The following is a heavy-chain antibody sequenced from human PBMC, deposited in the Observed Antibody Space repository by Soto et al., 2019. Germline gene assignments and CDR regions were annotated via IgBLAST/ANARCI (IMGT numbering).Heavy chain of an antibody. D-gene: IGHD6-13*01. CDR2: IYWDDGK. V-gene: IGHV2-5*02. CDR3: AHRPPYGGNWYVNWFDP. J-gene: IGHJ5*02. Sequence: QITLKESGPTLVQRTQTLTLTCTFSGFSLSTSGVGVGWFRQPPGKALEWLALIYWDDGKRYSPSLKSRLTDPKDTAKNQVGLTLTKMDPAHTASYYCAHRPPYGGNWYVNWFDPWGQGPLVTVSS. CDR1: GFSLSTSGVG.